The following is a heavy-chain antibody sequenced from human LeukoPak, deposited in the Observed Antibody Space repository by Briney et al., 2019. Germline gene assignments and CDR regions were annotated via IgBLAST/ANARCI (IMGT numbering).Heavy chain of an antibody. J-gene: IGHJ4*02. CDR1: GFTFSSYA. CDR3: ARGLGYYYSRGTYYFDY. CDR2: ISGNGGST. V-gene: IGHV3-64*01. D-gene: IGHD3-22*01. Sequence: GGSLRLSCAASGFTFSSYAMHWVRQAPGKGLEYVSAISGNGGSTYYANSVKGRFTISRDNSKNTLYLQMGSLRAEDMAVYYCARGLGYYYSRGTYYFDYWGQGTLVTVSS.